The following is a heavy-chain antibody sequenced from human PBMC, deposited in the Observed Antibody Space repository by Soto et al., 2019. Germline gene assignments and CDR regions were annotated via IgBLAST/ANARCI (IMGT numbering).Heavy chain of an antibody. J-gene: IGHJ6*02. CDR2: INHSGST. Sequence: SETLSLTCAVYGGSFSGYYWGWIRQPPGKGLEWIGEINHSGSTNYNPSLKSRVTISVDTSKNQFSLKLSSVTAADTAVYYCARARTIFGVVIQFYYGMDVWGQGTTVTVSS. V-gene: IGHV4-34*01. CDR1: GGSFSGYY. CDR3: ARARTIFGVVIQFYYGMDV. D-gene: IGHD3-3*01.